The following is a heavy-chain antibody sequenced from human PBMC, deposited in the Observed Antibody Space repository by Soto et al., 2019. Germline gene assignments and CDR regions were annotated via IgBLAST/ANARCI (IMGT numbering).Heavy chain of an antibody. CDR3: ARGIYDSSGYYTRVFDY. V-gene: IGHV4-61*05. CDR2: VHYTGST. J-gene: IGHJ4*02. Sequence: SETLSLTCTVSGGSISSSSYYWGWIRQPPGKELEWIGYVHYTGSTNYNSPLKSRVTISVDTSKNQFSLKLSSVTAADTAVYYCARGIYDSSGYYTRVFDYWGPGTLVTVSS. CDR1: GGSISSSSYY. D-gene: IGHD3-22*01.